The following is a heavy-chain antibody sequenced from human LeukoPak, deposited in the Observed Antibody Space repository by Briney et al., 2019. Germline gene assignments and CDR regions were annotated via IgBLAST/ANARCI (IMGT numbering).Heavy chain of an antibody. CDR3: AQSYVRSGNYYSRFDY. CDR2: IYWNDEK. CDR1: GFSLSTSGVG. D-gene: IGHD3-22*01. J-gene: IGHJ4*02. Sequence: SGPTLVDPTQTLTRTCTFSGFSLSTSGVGVGWIRQPPGKALEWLALIYWNDEKPYSPSLKSRLAITKDTSKNQVVLTMTNMDPVDTATYYCAQSYVRSGNYYSRFDYWGQGTLVTVSS. V-gene: IGHV2-5*01.